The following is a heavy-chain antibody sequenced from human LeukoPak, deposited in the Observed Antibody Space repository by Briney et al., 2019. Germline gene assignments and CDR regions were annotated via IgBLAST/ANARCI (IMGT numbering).Heavy chain of an antibody. J-gene: IGHJ2*01. CDR1: GGSISSYY. CDR2: IYTSGST. Sequence: SETLSLTCTVSGGSISSYYWSWIRQPAGKGLEWIGRIYTSGSTNYNPSLKSRVTMSVDTSKNQFSLKLSSVTAADTAGYYCARDYVFWSGYYSYWYFDLWGRGTLVTVSS. CDR3: ARDYVFWSGYYSYWYFDL. V-gene: IGHV4-4*07. D-gene: IGHD3-3*01.